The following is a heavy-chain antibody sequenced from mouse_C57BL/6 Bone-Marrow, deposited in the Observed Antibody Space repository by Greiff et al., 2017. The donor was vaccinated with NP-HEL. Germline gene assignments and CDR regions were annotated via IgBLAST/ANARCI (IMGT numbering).Heavy chain of an antibody. D-gene: IGHD1-1*01. J-gene: IGHJ1*03. CDR1: GYTFTSYG. CDR2: IYPRSGNT. V-gene: IGHV1-81*01. Sequence: QVQLQQSGAELARPGASVKLSCKASGYTFTSYGISWVKQRTGQGLEWIGEIYPRSGNTYYNEKFKGKATLTADKSSSTAYMELRSLTSEDSAVYFCARMGPHYDGRTYWYFDVWGTGTTVTVSS. CDR3: ARMGPHYDGRTYWYFDV.